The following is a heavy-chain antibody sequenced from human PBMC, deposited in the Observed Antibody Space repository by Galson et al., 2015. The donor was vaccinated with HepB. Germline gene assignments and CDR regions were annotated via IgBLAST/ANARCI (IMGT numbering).Heavy chain of an antibody. CDR3: ARDRRSYYDFWSGYYTHPGNDY. D-gene: IGHD3-3*01. V-gene: IGHV3-23*01. CDR1: GFTFSSYA. Sequence: SLRLSCAASGFTFSSYAMSWVRQAPGKGLEWVSAISGSGGSTYYADSVKGRFTISRDNAKNSLYLQMNSLRAEDTAVYYCARDRRSYYDFWSGYYTHPGNDYWGQGTLVTVSS. CDR2: ISGSGGST. J-gene: IGHJ4*02.